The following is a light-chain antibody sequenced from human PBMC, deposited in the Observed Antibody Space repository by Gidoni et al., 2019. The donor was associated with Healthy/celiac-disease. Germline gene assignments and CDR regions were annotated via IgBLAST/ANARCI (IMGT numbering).Light chain of an antibody. V-gene: IGLV3-1*01. CDR1: KLGDKY. CDR2: QDS. Sequence: YELTQPPSVSVSPGQTASITCSGDKLGDKYACWYQQKPGQSPVLVIYQDSKRPSGIPERFSGSNSGNTATLTISGTQAMDEADYYCQAWDSSTGVFGGGTKLTVL. J-gene: IGLJ2*01. CDR3: QAWDSSTGV.